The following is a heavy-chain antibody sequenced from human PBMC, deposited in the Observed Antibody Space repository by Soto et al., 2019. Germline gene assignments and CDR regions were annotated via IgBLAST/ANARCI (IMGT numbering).Heavy chain of an antibody. CDR1: GGSISSSNW. CDR3: ATRLDYGDYYFDY. J-gene: IGHJ4*01. Sequence: SETLSLTCTVSGGSISSSNWWSWVRQPPGKGLEWIGEIYHSGSTNYNPSLKSRVTISVDKSKNQFSLKLSSVTAADTAVYYCATRLDYGDYYFDYWGQGTLVTVSS. CDR2: IYHSGST. V-gene: IGHV4-4*02. D-gene: IGHD4-17*01.